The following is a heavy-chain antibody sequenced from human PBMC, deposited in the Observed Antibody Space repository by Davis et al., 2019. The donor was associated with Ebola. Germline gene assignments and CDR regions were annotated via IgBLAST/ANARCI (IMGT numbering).Heavy chain of an antibody. CDR2: ISWDGRST. Sequence: GESLKISCAASGFTFGDYAMHWVRQAPGKGLEWVSLISWDGRSTAYADSVRDRFSISRDNSRNFLYLQMNGLRAEDTALYYCTAYDSTFRNYWGQGTLVTVSP. CDR3: TAYDSTFRNY. CDR1: GFTFGDYA. J-gene: IGHJ4*02. V-gene: IGHV3-43D*03. D-gene: IGHD3-22*01.